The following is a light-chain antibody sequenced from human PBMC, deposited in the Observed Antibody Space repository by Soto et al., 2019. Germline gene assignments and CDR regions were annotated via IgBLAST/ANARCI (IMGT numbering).Light chain of an antibody. CDR3: SSYTNINTRACV. V-gene: IGLV2-14*01. J-gene: IGLJ1*01. Sequence: QSALTQPASVSGSPGQSTTISCTGTSSDVGHPYNYVSWYQQYPGKAPKLLIFKVNNRPSGISGRFSGSKSGNTASLTISGLQAEDEAEYYCSSYTNINTRACVFGTGTKLTVL. CDR1: SSDVGHPYNY. CDR2: KVN.